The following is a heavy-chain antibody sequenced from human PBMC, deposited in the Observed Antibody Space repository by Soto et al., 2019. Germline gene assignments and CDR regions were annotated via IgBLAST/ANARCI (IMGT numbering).Heavy chain of an antibody. Sequence: SETLSLTCTVSDGSISNFYWSWIRQPPGKGLEWIGYISSSGNTNYNPYLKSRVPISVDTSKNQFSLNLTSVTAADTAVYYCARAPMVLTRSYFDSWGQGTPVTVSS. D-gene: IGHD3-22*01. CDR3: ARAPMVLTRSYFDS. J-gene: IGHJ4*02. CDR2: ISSSGNT. CDR1: DGSISNFY. V-gene: IGHV4-59*01.